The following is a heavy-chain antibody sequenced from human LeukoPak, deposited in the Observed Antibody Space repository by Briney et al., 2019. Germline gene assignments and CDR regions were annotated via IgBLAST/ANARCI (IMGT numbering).Heavy chain of an antibody. J-gene: IGHJ5*02. D-gene: IGHD3-3*01. CDR3: AREDAGVRFDP. CDR2: ISSSSSYI. Sequence: GGSLRLSCAASGFTFSSYTMTWVRQAPGMGLEWVSSISSSSSYIYYADSLKGRFTVSRDNAKNSLYLLMNSLRAEDTAVYYCAREDAGVRFDPWGQGTLVTVSS. CDR1: GFTFSSYT. V-gene: IGHV3-21*01.